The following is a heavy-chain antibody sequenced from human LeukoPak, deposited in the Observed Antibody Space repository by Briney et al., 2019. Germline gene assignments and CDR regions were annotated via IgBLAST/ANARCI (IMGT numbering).Heavy chain of an antibody. CDR3: ARVGIAAAGLYYYYGMDV. CDR2: ISSSSSYI. D-gene: IGHD6-13*01. J-gene: IGHJ6*02. CDR1: GFTFSSYS. Sequence: GGSLRLSCAASGFTFSSYSMNWVRQAPGKGLEWVSSISSSSSYIYYADSVKGRFTISRDNAKNSLYLQMNSLRAEDTAVYYCARVGIAAAGLYYYYGMDVWGQGTTVAVSS. V-gene: IGHV3-21*01.